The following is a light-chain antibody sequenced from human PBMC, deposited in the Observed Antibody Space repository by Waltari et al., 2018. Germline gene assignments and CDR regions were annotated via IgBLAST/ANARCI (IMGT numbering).Light chain of an antibody. CDR2: GNT. Sequence: QSVLTQPPSVSGAPGQRVTISCTGSSSNIGAGYDVHWYQQLPGTAPKPLPQGNTNRPSGGPDRVSGSKSGTSASRAITGLQAEDEADYYCQSYDSSLSGSVFGGGTKLTVL. V-gene: IGLV1-40*01. J-gene: IGLJ3*02. CDR3: QSYDSSLSGSV. CDR1: SSNIGAGYD.